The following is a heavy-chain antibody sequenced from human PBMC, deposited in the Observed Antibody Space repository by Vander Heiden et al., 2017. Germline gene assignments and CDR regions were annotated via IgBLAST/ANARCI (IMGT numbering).Heavy chain of an antibody. V-gene: IGHV1-24*01. Sequence: QVQLVQSGAEVKKPGSSVKVSCTVSGYTLLELAMHWVRQDPGKGLEWMGGVDPEDGETIYAQKFQGRVTMTEDTSTDTAYMELSSLRSEDTAVYYCATASLVSAAAGTLGYWGQGTLVTVSS. J-gene: IGHJ4*02. CDR1: GYTLLELA. CDR2: VDPEDGET. CDR3: ATASLVSAAAGTLGY. D-gene: IGHD6-13*01.